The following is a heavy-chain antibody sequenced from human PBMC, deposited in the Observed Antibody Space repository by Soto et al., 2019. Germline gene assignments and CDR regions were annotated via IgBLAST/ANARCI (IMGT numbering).Heavy chain of an antibody. J-gene: IGHJ5*02. CDR2: ISHSATT. Sequence: QVQLQESGPGLVKPSQTLSLTCTVSGGSISTGGYSWSWIRQHPGKGLEWIGDISHSATTYYNPSLKSRVTISVDTSKNQFSLKLSSVTVADTAVYYCARDPAPWGQGALVTVSS. CDR3: ARDPAP. CDR1: GGSISTGGYS. V-gene: IGHV4-31*03.